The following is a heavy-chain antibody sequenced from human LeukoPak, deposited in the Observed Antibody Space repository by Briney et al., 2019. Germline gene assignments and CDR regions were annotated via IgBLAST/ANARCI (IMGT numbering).Heavy chain of an antibody. J-gene: IGHJ4*02. D-gene: IGHD6-13*01. CDR3: ARDLTYSSSWVNFDY. V-gene: IGHV3-53*01. CDR1: GFTVSSNY. CDR2: IYSGGST. Sequence: GGPLRLSCAASGFTVSSNYMSWVRQAPGKGLEWVSVIYSGGSTYYADSVKGRFTISRDNSKNTLYLQMNSLRAEDTAVYYCARDLTYSSSWVNFDYWGQGTLVTVSS.